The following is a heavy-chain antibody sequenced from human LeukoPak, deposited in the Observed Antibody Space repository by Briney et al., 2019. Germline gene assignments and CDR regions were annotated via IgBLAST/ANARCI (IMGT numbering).Heavy chain of an antibody. D-gene: IGHD3-22*01. Sequence: ASVKVSCKASGYTFTGYYMHWVRQAPGQGLEWMGWINPNSGGTNYAQKFQGRVTMTRDTSISTAYMELSRLRSDDTAVYCCAREYYDSSGHPGGDYWGQGTLVTVSS. V-gene: IGHV1-2*02. J-gene: IGHJ4*02. CDR2: INPNSGGT. CDR3: AREYYDSSGHPGGDY. CDR1: GYTFTGYY.